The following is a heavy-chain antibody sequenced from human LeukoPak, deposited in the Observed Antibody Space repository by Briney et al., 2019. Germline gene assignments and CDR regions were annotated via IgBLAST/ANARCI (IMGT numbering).Heavy chain of an antibody. Sequence: ASVKVSCKASGYNFSGHYMHWVRQAPGQGLEWMGWIKPSNGDTKYAQTFQGRVTMTRDTSISTAYMEMSSLRSDDTAVYYCASPPLSSAMYYAHWGQGTLVTVSS. CDR2: IKPSNGDT. J-gene: IGHJ4*02. D-gene: IGHD1-26*01. V-gene: IGHV1-2*02. CDR1: GYNFSGHY. CDR3: ASPPLSSAMYYAH.